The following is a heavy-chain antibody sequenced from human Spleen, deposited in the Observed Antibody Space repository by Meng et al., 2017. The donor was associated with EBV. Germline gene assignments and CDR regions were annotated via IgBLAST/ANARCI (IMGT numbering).Heavy chain of an antibody. Sequence: LGDSGGGLVKPGGSLGLSCTASGFTFSDYYMSWIRQAPGKGLEWISYISSSGPTKFYADSVKGRFTISRDNTENSVYLQMNSLRAEDTAVYYCARDLTTVAGGFDSWGQGTLVTVSS. V-gene: IGHV3-11*01. CDR2: ISSSGPTK. D-gene: IGHD6-19*01. CDR3: ARDLTTVAGGFDS. J-gene: IGHJ4*02. CDR1: GFTFSDYY.